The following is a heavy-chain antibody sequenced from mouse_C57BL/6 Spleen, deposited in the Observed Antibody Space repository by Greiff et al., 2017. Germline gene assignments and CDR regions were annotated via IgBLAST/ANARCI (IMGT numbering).Heavy chain of an antibody. D-gene: IGHD2-4*01. J-gene: IGHJ4*01. Sequence: EVKLQESGPELVKPGASVKMSCKASGYTFTDYNMHWVKQSHGKSLEWIGYINPNNGGTSYNQKFKGKATLTVNKSSSTAYMELRSLTSEDSAVYYCELRVYYYAMDYWGQGTSVTVSS. V-gene: IGHV1-22*01. CDR1: GYTFTDYN. CDR2: INPNNGGT. CDR3: ELRVYYYAMDY.